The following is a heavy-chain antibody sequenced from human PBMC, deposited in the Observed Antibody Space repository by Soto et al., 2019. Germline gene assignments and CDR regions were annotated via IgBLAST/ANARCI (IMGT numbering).Heavy chain of an antibody. CDR3: ARPRTVTKIGYYGMDV. CDR1: GFTFSSYG. V-gene: IGHV3-33*01. D-gene: IGHD4-17*01. Sequence: PGGSRRHSCAASGFTFSSYGMHWLRQAPGKGLEWVAVIWYDGSNKYYADSVKGRFTISRDNSKNTLYLQMNSLRAEDTAVYYCARPRTVTKIGYYGMDVWGQGTTVTVSS. CDR2: IWYDGSNK. J-gene: IGHJ6*02.